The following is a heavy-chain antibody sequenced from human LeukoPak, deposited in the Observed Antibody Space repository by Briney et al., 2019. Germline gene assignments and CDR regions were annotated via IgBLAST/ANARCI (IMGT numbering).Heavy chain of an antibody. Sequence: EGPVKVSCKASGYTFTSYGISWVRQAPGQGLEWMGWISAYNGNTNYAQKLQGRVTMTTDTSTSTAYMELRSLRSDDTAVYYCARDRRAPYNWNYVGGKNWFDPWGQGTLVTVSS. CDR3: ARDRRAPYNWNYVGGKNWFDP. CDR1: GYTFTSYG. J-gene: IGHJ5*02. CDR2: ISAYNGNT. V-gene: IGHV1-18*01. D-gene: IGHD1-7*01.